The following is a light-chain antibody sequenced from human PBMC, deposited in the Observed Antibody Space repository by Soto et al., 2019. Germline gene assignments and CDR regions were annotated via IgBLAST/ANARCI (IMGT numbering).Light chain of an antibody. Sequence: QSALTQPPSVSGSPGQSVTISCTGTSSDVGAYDYVSWYQQHPGKAPKLMIYDVSKRPSGVPDRFSGSKSGNTASLTISGLQAEDEADYYCCSYAGSYASDYVFGAGTKLTV. CDR3: CSYAGSYASDYV. J-gene: IGLJ1*01. CDR1: SSDVGAYDY. CDR2: DVS. V-gene: IGLV2-11*01.